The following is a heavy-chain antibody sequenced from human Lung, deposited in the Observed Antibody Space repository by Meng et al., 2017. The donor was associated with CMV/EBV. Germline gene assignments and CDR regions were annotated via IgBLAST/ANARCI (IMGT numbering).Heavy chain of an antibody. CDR3: ARRGDHIVVVPAAISTRKQGYGMDV. J-gene: IGHJ6*02. Sequence: SXTXSLXCTVSGGSISSGDYYXSWIRQPPGKGLEWIGYIYYSGTTYYNPSLKSRLTISVDTSKNQFSLKLSSVTAADTAVYYCARRGDHIVVVPAAISTRKQGYGMDVXGQAXTVTVSS. CDR1: GGSISSGDYY. D-gene: IGHD2-2*01. CDR2: IYYSGTT. V-gene: IGHV4-30-4*02.